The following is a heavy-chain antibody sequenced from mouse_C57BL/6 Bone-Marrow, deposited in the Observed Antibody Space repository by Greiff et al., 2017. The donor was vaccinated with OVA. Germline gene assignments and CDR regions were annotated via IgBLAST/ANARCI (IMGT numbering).Heavy chain of an antibody. J-gene: IGHJ4*01. CDR1: GYTFTSYG. V-gene: IGHV1-81*01. CDR2: IYPRSGNT. D-gene: IGHD1-1*01. CDR3: ARGDYYGGYAMDY. Sequence: VKLMESGAELARPGASVKLSCKASGYTFTSYGISWVKQRTGQGLEWIGEIYPRSGNTYYNEKFKGKATLTADKSSSTAYMELRSLTSEDSAVYFCARGDYYGGYAMDYWGQGTSVTVSS.